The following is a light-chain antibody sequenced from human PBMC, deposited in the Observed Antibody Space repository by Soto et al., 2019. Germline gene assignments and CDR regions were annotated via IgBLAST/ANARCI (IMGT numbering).Light chain of an antibody. CDR1: NIGSKN. Sequence: SYELTQPPSVSVAPGTTARIPCGGNNIGSKNVHWYHQRSGQAPVLVICYDSDRTSGIPERFSGSNSGNTATLIISRVEAGDEADYYCQVWDSGSDHVVFGGGTKLTVL. CDR3: QVWDSGSDHVV. J-gene: IGLJ3*02. V-gene: IGLV3-21*04. CDR2: YDS.